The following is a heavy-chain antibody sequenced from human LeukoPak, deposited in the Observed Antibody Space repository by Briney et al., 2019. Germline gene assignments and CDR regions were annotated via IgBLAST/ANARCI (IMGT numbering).Heavy chain of an antibody. CDR3: AREKIFNFWSDYYKSDDAFDI. Sequence: GGSLRLSCAASGFTFSDYYMSWIRQAPGKGLEWVSYISSSGSTIYYADSVKGRFTISRDNAKNSLYLQMNSLRAEDTAVYYCAREKIFNFWSDYYKSDDAFDIWGQGTMVTVSS. J-gene: IGHJ3*02. D-gene: IGHD3-3*01. CDR2: ISSSGSTI. CDR1: GFTFSDYY. V-gene: IGHV3-11*04.